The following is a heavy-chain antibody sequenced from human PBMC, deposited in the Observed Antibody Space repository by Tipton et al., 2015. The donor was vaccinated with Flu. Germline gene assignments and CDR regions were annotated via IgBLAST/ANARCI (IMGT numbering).Heavy chain of an antibody. V-gene: IGHV1-46*01. Sequence: QLVQSAAEVKKPGASVKISCRASGYTFTAYFVHWVRQAPRQGLEWVGMINPSFGNTNYGRKFQGRLTVTRDMSTTTVYMELSSLTSEDTAVYYCARGRGYGDYVTPHWGQGTLLTVSS. CDR1: GYTFTAYF. J-gene: IGHJ4*02. CDR3: ARGRGYGDYVTPH. CDR2: INPSFGNT. D-gene: IGHD4-17*01.